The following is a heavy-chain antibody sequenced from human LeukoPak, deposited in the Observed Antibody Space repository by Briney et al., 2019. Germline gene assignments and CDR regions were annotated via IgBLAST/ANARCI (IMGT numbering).Heavy chain of an antibody. CDR2: IYYTGGT. V-gene: IGHV4-34*01. CDR1: GGSFSGYY. D-gene: IGHD3-22*01. J-gene: IGHJ4*02. Sequence: SSETLSLTCAVYGGSFSGYYWSWIPQPPGKGLECIGNIYYTGGTYYNPPLKSRVTISIDTSKNHSSLKLSSVTAADTAVYYCARHDNSGLDFWGQGTLVTVSS. CDR3: ARHDNSGLDF.